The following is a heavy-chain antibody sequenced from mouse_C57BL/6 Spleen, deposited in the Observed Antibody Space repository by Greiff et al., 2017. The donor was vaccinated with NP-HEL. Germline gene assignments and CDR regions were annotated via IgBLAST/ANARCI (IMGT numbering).Heavy chain of an antibody. J-gene: IGHJ4*01. CDR3: ARRGFYGNSAMDY. CDR2: IDPSDSET. CDR1: GYTFTSYW. Sequence: QVQLKQPGAELVRPGSSVKLSCKASGYTFTSYWMHWVKQRPIQGLEWIGNIDPSDSETHYNQKFKDKATLTVDKSSSTAYMQLSSLTSEDSAVYYCARRGFYGNSAMDYWGQGTSVTVSS. V-gene: IGHV1-52*01. D-gene: IGHD2-1*01.